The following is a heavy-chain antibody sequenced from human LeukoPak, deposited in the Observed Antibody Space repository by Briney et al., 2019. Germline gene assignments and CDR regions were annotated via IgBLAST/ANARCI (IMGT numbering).Heavy chain of an antibody. CDR3: ASRVLRPRSGDY. Sequence: PSETLSLTCAVYGGSFSGYYWSWSRQPPGKGLEWIGEINHSGSANYNPSLKSRVTISVDTSKNQFSLKLSSVTAADTAVYYCASRVLRPRSGDYWGQGTLVTVSS. CDR2: INHSGSA. CDR1: GGSFSGYY. J-gene: IGHJ4*02. V-gene: IGHV4-34*01. D-gene: IGHD3-16*01.